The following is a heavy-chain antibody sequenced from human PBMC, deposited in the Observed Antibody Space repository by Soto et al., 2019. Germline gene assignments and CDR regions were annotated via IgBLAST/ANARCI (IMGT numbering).Heavy chain of an antibody. CDR2: IYSSEII. Sequence: SETLSLACTVSGVSISSFYWSWIRQPAGKGLEWIGRIYSSEIIHYNPSLKSRVTMSLDTSKNQFSLRLSSVTPADPAGYFLATVSYVGGTDYWGQGTQVTVSS. J-gene: IGHJ4*02. V-gene: IGHV4-4*07. D-gene: IGHD5-18*01. CDR1: GVSISSFY. CDR3: ATVSYVGGTDY.